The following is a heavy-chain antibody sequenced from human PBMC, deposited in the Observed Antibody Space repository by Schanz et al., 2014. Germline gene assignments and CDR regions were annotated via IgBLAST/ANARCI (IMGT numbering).Heavy chain of an antibody. CDR3: ARIGGSVFDY. CDR1: GFSFTTYA. Sequence: EVQLLESGGGLVQPGGSLRLSCASSGFSFTTYAMSWVRQAPGKGLEWVSYISGSSRTIYYADSMKGRFTISRDNAKNSLYLEMNSLRAEDTALYYCARIGGSVFDYWAQGTLVTVSS. D-gene: IGHD3-10*01. CDR2: ISGSSRTI. J-gene: IGHJ4*02. V-gene: IGHV3-48*01.